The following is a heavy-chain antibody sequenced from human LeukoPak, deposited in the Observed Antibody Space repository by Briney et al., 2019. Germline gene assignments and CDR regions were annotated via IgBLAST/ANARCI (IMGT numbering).Heavy chain of an antibody. CDR2: IYHSGST. V-gene: IGHV4-38-2*02. Sequence: SETLSLTCTVSGYSISSGYYWGWIRQPPGKGLEWIGSIYHSGSTYYNPSLKSRVTISVDTSKNQFSLKLSSVTAADTAVYYCAREGDLPAALDYWGQGTLITVSS. CDR1: GYSISSGYY. D-gene: IGHD2-2*01. J-gene: IGHJ4*02. CDR3: AREGDLPAALDY.